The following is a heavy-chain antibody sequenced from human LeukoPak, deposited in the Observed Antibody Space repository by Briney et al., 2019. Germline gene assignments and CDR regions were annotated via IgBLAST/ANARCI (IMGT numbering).Heavy chain of an antibody. V-gene: IGHV3-23*01. CDR3: AKFHYDSGSYLKHAFDI. D-gene: IGHD3-10*01. Sequence: GGSLRLSCAASGCTFRSYAISWVRQAPGKGLEWVSAISGSGCSTYYADSVKGRFTISRDNSKNTLYLQMNSLRAEDTAVYYCAKFHYDSGSYLKHAFDIWGQGTMVTVSS. CDR1: GCTFRSYA. CDR2: ISGSGCST. J-gene: IGHJ3*02.